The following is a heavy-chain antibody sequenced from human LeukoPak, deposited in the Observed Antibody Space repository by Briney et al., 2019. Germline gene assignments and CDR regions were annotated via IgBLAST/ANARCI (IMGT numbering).Heavy chain of an antibody. CDR1: GYTFTSYG. V-gene: IGHV1-18*01. Sequence: ASVKVSCKASGYTFTSYGISWVRQAPGQGLEWMGWISAYNGNTNYAQKFQGRVTMTRDTSTSTVYMELSSLRSEDTAVYYCASSPLWLVPGYFDYWGQGTLVTVSS. D-gene: IGHD6-19*01. J-gene: IGHJ4*02. CDR2: ISAYNGNT. CDR3: ASSPLWLVPGYFDY.